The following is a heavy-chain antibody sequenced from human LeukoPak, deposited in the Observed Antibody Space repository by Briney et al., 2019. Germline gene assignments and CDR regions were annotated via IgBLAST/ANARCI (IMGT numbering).Heavy chain of an antibody. J-gene: IGHJ3*02. Sequence: SVKVSCKASGGTFSSYAISWARQAPGQGLEWMGGIIPIFGTANYAQKFQGRVTITTDESTSTAYMELSSLRSEDTAVYYCARGGIAARQAFDIWGQGTMVTVSS. CDR3: ARGGIAARQAFDI. V-gene: IGHV1-69*05. CDR1: GGTFSSYA. CDR2: IIPIFGTA. D-gene: IGHD6-6*01.